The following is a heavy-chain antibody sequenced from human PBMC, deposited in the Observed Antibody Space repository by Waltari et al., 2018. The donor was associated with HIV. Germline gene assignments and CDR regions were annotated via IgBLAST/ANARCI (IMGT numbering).Heavy chain of an antibody. Sequence: EVQLVESGGGLEQPGRSLRLSCAASGFSFDDFAMHWVRQAPGKGLEWVSGISWNSGSIGYADSVKGRFTISRDNAKNSLYLQMNSLRVEDTALYYCAKDRNYDQLPDGFDIWGQGTMVTVSS. J-gene: IGHJ3*02. D-gene: IGHD3-3*01. CDR1: GFSFDDFA. CDR3: AKDRNYDQLPDGFDI. V-gene: IGHV3-9*01. CDR2: ISWNSGSI.